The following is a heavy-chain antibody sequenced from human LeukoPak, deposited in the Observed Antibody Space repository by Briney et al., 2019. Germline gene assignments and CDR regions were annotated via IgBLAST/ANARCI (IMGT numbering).Heavy chain of an antibody. CDR2: IYYSGST. V-gene: IGHV4-59*01. Sequence: PSETLSLTCTVSGGSISSYYWSWIRQPPGKGLEWIGYIYYSGSTNYNPSLKSRVTISVDTSKNQFSLKLSSVTAADTAVYYCARVPLDIVIVPAAIIGHYYYMDVWGKGTTVTVSS. CDR3: ARVPLDIVIVPAAIIGHYYYMDV. D-gene: IGHD2-2*02. J-gene: IGHJ6*03. CDR1: GGSISSYY.